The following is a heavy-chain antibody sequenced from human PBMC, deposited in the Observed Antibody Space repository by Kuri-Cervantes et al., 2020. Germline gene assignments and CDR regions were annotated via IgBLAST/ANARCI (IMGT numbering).Heavy chain of an antibody. CDR3: ARDYDLHGSGSDYSRNWFDP. J-gene: IGHJ5*02. Sequence: GESLKISWKGSGYSFTSYWIGWVRQMPGKGLGWMGIIYPGDSDTRYSPSFQGQVTISADKSISTAYLQWSSLKASDTAVYYCARDYDLHGSGSDYSRNWFDPWGQGTLVTVSS. D-gene: IGHD3-10*01. CDR1: GYSFTSYW. V-gene: IGHV5-51*01. CDR2: IYPGDSDT.